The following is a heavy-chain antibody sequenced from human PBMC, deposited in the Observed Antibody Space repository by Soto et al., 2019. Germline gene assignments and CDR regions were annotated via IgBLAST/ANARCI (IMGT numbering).Heavy chain of an antibody. J-gene: IGHJ4*02. V-gene: IGHV3-48*01. CDR3: ARHEASTGTTT. CDR2: ITSSSSAR. CDR1: GFTFSSYS. Sequence: PVGSLRLSCAASGFTFSSYSMNWVRQAPGKGLEWVSYITSSSSARYYADSVKGRFTISRDNAKNSLYLQMNSLRAEDTAVYYCARHEASTGTTTWGQGTLVTVSS. D-gene: IGHD2-8*02.